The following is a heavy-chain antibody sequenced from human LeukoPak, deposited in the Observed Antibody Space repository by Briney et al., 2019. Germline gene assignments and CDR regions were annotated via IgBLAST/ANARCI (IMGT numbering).Heavy chain of an antibody. Sequence: PSETLSLTCTVSGDCISSYYWIWLRQPPGKALEWVGCSYYSGRTNYNPSLKSRVTISVDTSKNQFSLKLSSVTAADTAVYYCARDVVGGGNFDYWGQGTLVTVSS. J-gene: IGHJ4*02. CDR1: GDCISSYY. CDR2: SYYSGRT. V-gene: IGHV4-59*01. CDR3: ARDVVGGGNFDY. D-gene: IGHD1-26*01.